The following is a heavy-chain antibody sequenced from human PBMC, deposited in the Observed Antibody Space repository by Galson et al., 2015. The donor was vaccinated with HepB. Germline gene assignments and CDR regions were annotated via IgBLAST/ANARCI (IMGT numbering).Heavy chain of an antibody. CDR3: AREDGITNVDY. D-gene: IGHD1-20*01. J-gene: IGHJ4*02. V-gene: IGHV1-3*01. Sequence: SVKVSCKASGYTFTNYAMHWVRQAPGQRLEWMGWINAGSGNTKYSQKFQGRVTITRDTSASTAYMELSSLTSEDTAVFYCAREDGITNVDYWGQGTLVTVSS. CDR1: GYTFTNYA. CDR2: INAGSGNT.